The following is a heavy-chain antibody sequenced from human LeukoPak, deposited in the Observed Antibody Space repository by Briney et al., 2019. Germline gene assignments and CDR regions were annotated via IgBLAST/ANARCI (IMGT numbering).Heavy chain of an antibody. CDR1: GGSISSSNW. J-gene: IGHJ4*02. Sequence: PSETLSLTCAVSGGSISSSNWWSWVRQPPGKGLEWIGEIYHSGSTNYNPSLKSRVTISVDKSMNQFSLKLSSVTAADTAVYYCARDSKWELGRGFDYWGQGTLVTVSS. D-gene: IGHD1-26*01. CDR3: ARDSKWELGRGFDY. V-gene: IGHV4-4*02. CDR2: IYHSGST.